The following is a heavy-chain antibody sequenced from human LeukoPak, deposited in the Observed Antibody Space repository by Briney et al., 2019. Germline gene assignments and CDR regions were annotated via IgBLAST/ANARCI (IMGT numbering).Heavy chain of an antibody. CDR2: IKSSSSTI. CDR3: ARGSSGFEDY. Sequence: GGSLRLSCVVFGLTFSSYSMNWLRQAPGKGLEWVSYIKSSSSTIHYADSVKGRFTVSRDNAKNSLYLQMNSLRAEDTGVFYGARGSSGFEDYWGQGTLVIVSS. D-gene: IGHD6-19*01. J-gene: IGHJ4*02. V-gene: IGHV3-48*01. CDR1: GLTFSSYS.